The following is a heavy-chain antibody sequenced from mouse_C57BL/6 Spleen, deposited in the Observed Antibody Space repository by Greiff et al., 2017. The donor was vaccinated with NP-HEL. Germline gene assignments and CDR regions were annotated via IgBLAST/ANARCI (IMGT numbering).Heavy chain of an antibody. J-gene: IGHJ4*01. CDR2: IYPSDSYT. CDR1: GYTFTSYW. Sequence: LQQPGAELVRPGPSVKLSCKASGYTFTSYWMHWVKQRPGPGLEWIGVIYPSDSYTNYNQKFKGKATLTVDTSSSTAYMQLSSLTSEDSAVYYCARGESPYYAMDYWGQGTSVTVSS. CDR3: ARGESPYYAMDY. V-gene: IGHV1-59*01.